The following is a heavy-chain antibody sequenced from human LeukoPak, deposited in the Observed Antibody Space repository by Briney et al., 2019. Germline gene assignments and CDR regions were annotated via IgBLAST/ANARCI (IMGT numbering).Heavy chain of an antibody. CDR2: INPNTGNP. CDR1: GNTFSTNF. D-gene: IGHD6-19*01. CDR3: AIDQPVAGVSNFDS. V-gene: IGHV7-4-1*02. Sequence: ASMKVSCNASGNTFSTNFMHWLRQAPGQGLEWMGWINPNTGNPTYAQAFTGRFVFSLDTSVSTAYLQISSLNTEDTAVYYCAIDQPVAGVSNFDSWGQGTLVTVSS. J-gene: IGHJ4*02.